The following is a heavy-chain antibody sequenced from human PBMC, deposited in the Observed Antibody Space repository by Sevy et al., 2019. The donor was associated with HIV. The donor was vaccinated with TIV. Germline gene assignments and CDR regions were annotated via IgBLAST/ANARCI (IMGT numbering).Heavy chain of an antibody. V-gene: IGHV3-9*01. CDR3: AKDINRGCDGINCYPYYYYFYGLDV. Sequence: SLKISCAASGFSFNDHAMHWVRQVPGKGLEWVSGVSWNSRNIGYADYVKGRFTISRDNANHFLYLEMNSLRPEDTAFYYCAKDINRGCDGINCYPYYYYFYGLDVWGQGTTVTVSS. CDR2: VSWNSRNI. D-gene: IGHD2-21*01. CDR1: GFSFNDHA. J-gene: IGHJ6*02.